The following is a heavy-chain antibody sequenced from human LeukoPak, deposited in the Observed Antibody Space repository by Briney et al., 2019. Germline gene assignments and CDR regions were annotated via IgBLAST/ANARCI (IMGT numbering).Heavy chain of an antibody. CDR1: GFTFSSYA. J-gene: IGHJ6*02. CDR3: ARGHDIRYYYYYYGMDV. Sequence: GGSLRLSCAASGFTFSSYAMFWVRQAPGKGLEWVAVISYDGSNKYYADSVKGRFTISRDNSKNTLYLQMNSLRAEDTAVYYCARGHDIRYYYYYYGMDVWGQGTTVTVSS. V-gene: IGHV3-30-3*01. CDR2: ISYDGSNK.